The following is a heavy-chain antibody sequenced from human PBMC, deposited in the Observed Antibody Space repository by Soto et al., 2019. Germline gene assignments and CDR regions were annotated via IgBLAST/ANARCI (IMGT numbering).Heavy chain of an antibody. CDR1: GYTFTGYY. D-gene: IGHD1-26*01. Sequence: QVQLVQSGTEVKRPGDSVKVSCKASGYTFTGYYVHWVRQAPGQGLEWMGWINPNSGDTYLAQRFQGRVTMNGDTSIGTAYMELRGLTSDDTAEYYCAKGGAIVAAGTRVYLYNAMDVWGQGTTVTVSS. J-gene: IGHJ6*02. CDR3: AKGGAIVAAGTRVYLYNAMDV. V-gene: IGHV1-2*02. CDR2: INPNSGDT.